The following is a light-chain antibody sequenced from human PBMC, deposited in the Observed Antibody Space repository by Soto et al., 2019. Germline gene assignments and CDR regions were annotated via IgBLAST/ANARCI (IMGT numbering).Light chain of an antibody. J-gene: IGKJ1*01. CDR3: QQYGSSGT. V-gene: IGKV3-15*01. CDR2: AAS. CDR1: QSVSSN. Sequence: EIVVTQSPATTSVSPGKRATLSCRASQSVSSNLAWYQQKPGRAPRLLIYAASTRATGVPARFSGSGSGTDFTLTISRLEPEDFAVYYCQQYGSSGTFGQGTKVDNK.